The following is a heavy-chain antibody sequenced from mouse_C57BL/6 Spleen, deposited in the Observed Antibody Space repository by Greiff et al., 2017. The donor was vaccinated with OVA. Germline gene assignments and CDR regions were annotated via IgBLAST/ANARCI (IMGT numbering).Heavy chain of an antibody. J-gene: IGHJ4*01. CDR1: GYTFTSYG. CDR3: ARWKGYRAMDY. CDR2: IYPRSGNT. Sequence: QVQLQQSGAELARPGASVKLSCKASGYTFTSYGISWVKQRTGQGLEWIGEIYPRSGNTYYNEKFKGKATLAADKSSSTAYMELRSLTSEDSAVYFCARWKGYRAMDYWGQGTSVTVSS. D-gene: IGHD2-2*01. V-gene: IGHV1-81*01.